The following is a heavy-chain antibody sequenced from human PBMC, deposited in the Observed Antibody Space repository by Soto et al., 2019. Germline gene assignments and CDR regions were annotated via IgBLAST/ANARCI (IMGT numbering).Heavy chain of an antibody. CDR3: ARVGYYDFWSGQNFFDY. J-gene: IGHJ4*02. CDR2: ISSTSGNR. Sequence: GGSLRLSCAASGFAFNTYSMDWVRQAPGKGPEWVSSISSTSGNRNYADSVKGRFTISRDNGKNSLFLQMDSLRVEDTAVYYCARVGYYDFWSGQNFFDYWGLGTLVTVSS. V-gene: IGHV3-21*01. CDR1: GFAFNTYS. D-gene: IGHD3-3*01.